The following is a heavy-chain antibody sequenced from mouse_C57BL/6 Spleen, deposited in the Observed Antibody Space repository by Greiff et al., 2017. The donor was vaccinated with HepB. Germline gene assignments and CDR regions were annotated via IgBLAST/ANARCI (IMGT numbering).Heavy chain of an antibody. J-gene: IGHJ2*01. CDR3: ARSAPAIDY. V-gene: IGHV5-17*01. CDR1: GFTFSDYG. Sequence: EVKLEESGGGLVKPGGSLKLSCAASGFTFSDYGMHWVRQAPEKGLEWVAYISSGSSTIYYADTVKGRFTISRDNAKNTLFLQMTSMRSEDTAMYYCARSAPAIDYWGQGTTLTVSS. D-gene: IGHD3-3*01. CDR2: ISSGSSTI.